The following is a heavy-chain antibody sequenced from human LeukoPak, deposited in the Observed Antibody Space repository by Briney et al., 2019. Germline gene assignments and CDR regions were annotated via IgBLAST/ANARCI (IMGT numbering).Heavy chain of an antibody. J-gene: IGHJ6*02. V-gene: IGHV3-7*01. CDR2: IKEDGSDK. CDR1: GFIFSAFW. Sequence: GGSLRLSCAASGFIFSAFWMTWVRQAPGKGLEWVANIKEDGSDKYYVESVKGRFTISRDNAKNSLYLQMNSLRVEDTAMYYCAREVHYYGMDVWGQGTTVTVSS. CDR3: AREVHYYGMDV.